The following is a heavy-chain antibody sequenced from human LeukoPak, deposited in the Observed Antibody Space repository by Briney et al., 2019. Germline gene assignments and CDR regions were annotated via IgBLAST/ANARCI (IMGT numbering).Heavy chain of an antibody. D-gene: IGHD5-24*01. J-gene: IGHJ5*02. CDR2: IYYSGST. Sequence: SETLSLTCTVSGGSISSSSYYWGWIRQPPGKGLEWIGSIYYSGSTYYNPSLKSRVTISVDTSKNQFSLKLSSVTAADTAVFYCARESLTWLQSRTSWFDPWGQGTLVTVSS. CDR3: ARESLTWLQSRTSWFDP. V-gene: IGHV4-39*07. CDR1: GGSISSSSYY.